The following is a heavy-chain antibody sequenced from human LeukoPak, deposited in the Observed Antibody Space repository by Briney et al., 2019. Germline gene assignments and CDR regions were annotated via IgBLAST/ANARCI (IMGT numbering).Heavy chain of an antibody. Sequence: GGSLRLSCAASGLTFSSYWMSWVRQAPGKGLEWVANINQDGSEKNYVDSVKGRFTISRDNAKNSLYLQMNSLRAEDTAVYYCARVYSGSWYFDLWGRGTLVTVSS. CDR1: GLTFSSYW. CDR3: ARVYSGSWYFDL. J-gene: IGHJ2*01. D-gene: IGHD5-12*01. V-gene: IGHV3-7*02. CDR2: INQDGSEK.